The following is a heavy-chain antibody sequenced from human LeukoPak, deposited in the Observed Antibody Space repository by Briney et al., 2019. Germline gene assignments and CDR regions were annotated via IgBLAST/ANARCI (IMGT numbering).Heavy chain of an antibody. Sequence: SETLSLTCTVSGGSITNYYWTWIRQPPGKGLEWIGYIYYTGSTNYNPSLKSRVTMSVDTSKNQFSLKLSSVTAADTAVYYCAREIGYSYHIWGQGTQVTVSS. J-gene: IGHJ4*02. D-gene: IGHD5-18*01. CDR1: GGSITNYY. CDR3: AREIGYSYHI. CDR2: IYYTGST. V-gene: IGHV4-59*01.